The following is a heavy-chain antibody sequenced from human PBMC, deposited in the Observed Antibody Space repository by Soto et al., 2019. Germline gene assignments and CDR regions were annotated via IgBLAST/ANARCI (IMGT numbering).Heavy chain of an antibody. Sequence: VQLVESGGGVVQPGRSLRLSCAASGLTFSTYGFHWVRQAPGKGLEWVAAISNDVRNIHYAESVKGRFTISRDNSKNTLYLQMNSLRPNDTAVYYCVKDTLGGMTPVFMPGPDWGQGTLVTVSS. CDR1: GLTFSTYG. J-gene: IGHJ4*02. V-gene: IGHV3-30*18. CDR2: ISNDVRNI. CDR3: VKDTLGGMTPVFMPGPD. D-gene: IGHD2-2*01.